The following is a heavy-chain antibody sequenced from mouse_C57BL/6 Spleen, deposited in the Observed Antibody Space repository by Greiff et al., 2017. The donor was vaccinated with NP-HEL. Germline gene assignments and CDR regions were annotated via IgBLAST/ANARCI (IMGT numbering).Heavy chain of an antibody. D-gene: IGHD1-1*01. CDR2: IYPRSGNT. V-gene: IGHV1-81*01. J-gene: IGHJ2*01. CDR1: GYTFTSYG. CDR3: ARIDYGSLYYFDY. Sequence: VKLQESGAELARPGASVKLSCKASGYTFTSYGISWVKQRTGQGLEWIGEIYPRSGNTYYNEKFKGKATLTADKSSSTAYMELRSLTSEDSAVYFCARIDYGSLYYFDYWGQGTTLTVSS.